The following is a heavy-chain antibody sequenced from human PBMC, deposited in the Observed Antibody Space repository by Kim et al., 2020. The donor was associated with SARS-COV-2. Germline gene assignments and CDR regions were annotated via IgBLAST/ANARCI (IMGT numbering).Heavy chain of an antibody. CDR1: GGSIRSSSYY. Sequence: SETLSLTCTVSGGSIRSSSYYWGWIRQSPGIGREWIGSIYYSGTTYFAPSLKSRVTISIDTSKNQFSLNLSSVTAADTAVYYCARSSSWSWDAFDIWGQGTIVTVSS. V-gene: IGHV4-39*07. J-gene: IGHJ3*02. CDR3: ARSSSWSWDAFDI. D-gene: IGHD6-13*01. CDR2: IYYSGTT.